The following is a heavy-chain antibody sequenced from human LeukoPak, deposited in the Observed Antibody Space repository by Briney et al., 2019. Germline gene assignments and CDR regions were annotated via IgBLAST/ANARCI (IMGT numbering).Heavy chain of an antibody. V-gene: IGHV1-69*05. CDR2: IIPIFGTA. CDR3: ARLGYPKHWFDP. CDR1: GGTLSSYA. D-gene: IGHD5-12*01. J-gene: IGHJ5*02. Sequence: SVKVSCKASGGTLSSYAISWVRQAPGQGLEWMGGIIPIFGTANYAQKFQGRVTITTDESTSTAYMELSSLRSEDTAVYYCARLGYPKHWFDPWGQGTLVTVSS.